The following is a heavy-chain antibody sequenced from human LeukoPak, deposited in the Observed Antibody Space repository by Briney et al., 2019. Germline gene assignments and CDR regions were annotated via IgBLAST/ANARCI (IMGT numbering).Heavy chain of an antibody. V-gene: IGHV4-39*07. Sequence: SETLSLTCTVSGVSISSSSYYWGWIRQPPGKGLEWIGTIYYSGSTYYNPSPKSRVTISVDTSKNQFSLKLSSVTAADTAVYYCARGLDDYWGQGTLVTVSS. J-gene: IGHJ4*02. CDR1: GVSISSSSYY. CDR2: IYYSGST. CDR3: ARGLDDY.